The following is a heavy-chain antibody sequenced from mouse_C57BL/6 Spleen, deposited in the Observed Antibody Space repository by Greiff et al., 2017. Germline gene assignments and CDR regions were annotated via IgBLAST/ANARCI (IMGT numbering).Heavy chain of an antibody. D-gene: IGHD2-4*01. J-gene: IGHJ2*01. CDR2: IDPANGNT. CDR1: GFNIKNTY. V-gene: IGHV14-3*01. Sequence: EVKLVESVAELVRPGASVKLSCTASGFNIKNTYMHWVKQRPEKGLEWIGRIDPANGNTKYAPKFQGKATITADTSSNTAYLQLSSLTSEDTAIYYCARCPYDHDGDYFDYWGQGTTLTVSS. CDR3: ARCPYDHDGDYFDY.